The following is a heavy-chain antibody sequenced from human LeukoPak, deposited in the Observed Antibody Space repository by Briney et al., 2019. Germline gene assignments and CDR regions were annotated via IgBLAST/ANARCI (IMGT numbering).Heavy chain of an antibody. J-gene: IGHJ4*02. CDR3: ARVRVVVPAAPMDY. CDR1: GFTFSSYS. V-gene: IGHV3-21*01. CDR2: ISSSSSYI. D-gene: IGHD2-2*01. Sequence: GSLRLSCAASGFTFSSYSMNWVRQAPGKGLGWVSSISSSSSYIYYADSVKGRFTISRDNAKNSLYLQMNSLRAEDTAVYYCARVRVVVPAAPMDYWGQGTLVTVSS.